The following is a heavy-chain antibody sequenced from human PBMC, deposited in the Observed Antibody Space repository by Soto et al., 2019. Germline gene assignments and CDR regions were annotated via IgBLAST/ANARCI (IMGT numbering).Heavy chain of an antibody. D-gene: IGHD6-19*01. CDR1: GGTFSSYA. J-gene: IGHJ5*02. V-gene: IGHV1-69*13. Sequence: SVKVSCKASGGTFSSYAISWVRQAPGQGLEWMGGIIPIFGTANYAQKFQGRVTITADESTSTAYMELSSLRSEDTAVYYCARGSSGWYNWFDPWGQGTLVTVSS. CDR3: ARGSSGWYNWFDP. CDR2: IIPIFGTA.